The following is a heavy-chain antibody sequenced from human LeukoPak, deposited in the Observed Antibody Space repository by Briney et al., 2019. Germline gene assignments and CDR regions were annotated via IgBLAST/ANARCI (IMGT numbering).Heavy chain of an antibody. D-gene: IGHD3-9*01. V-gene: IGHV1-2*02. CDR3: ARVLRYYDILSKPFDY. J-gene: IGHJ4*02. CDR1: GYTFSGYY. Sequence: EASVKVSCKASGYTFSGYYIHWVRQAPGHGLEWMGWINPNSGGTNYAQKFQGRVTLTRDTSINTAYMELSRLRSDDTAVYYCARVLRYYDILSKPFDYWGQGTLVTVSS. CDR2: INPNSGGT.